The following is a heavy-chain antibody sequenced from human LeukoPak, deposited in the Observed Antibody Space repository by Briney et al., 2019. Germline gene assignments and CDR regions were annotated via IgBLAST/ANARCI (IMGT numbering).Heavy chain of an antibody. CDR1: GGSISSSNW. CDR3: ARETSQKGAQYMDV. J-gene: IGHJ6*03. CDR2: IYQSGST. D-gene: IGHD3-16*01. Sequence: SETLSLTCAVSGGSISSSNWWSWVRQPPGKGREWIGEIYQSGSTNYNPSLKSRVTISVDKSKNQFSLKLSSVTAADTAVYYCARETSQKGAQYMDVWGKGTTVTISS. V-gene: IGHV4-4*02.